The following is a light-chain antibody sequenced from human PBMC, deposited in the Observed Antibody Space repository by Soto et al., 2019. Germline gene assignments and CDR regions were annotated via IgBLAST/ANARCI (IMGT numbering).Light chain of an antibody. CDR3: QQYGSSGT. V-gene: IGKV3-20*01. CDR2: GAS. Sequence: EIVLTQSPGTLSLSPGERATRSCRASQSVRSNFLAWYQQKPGQAPRLLIYGASNRATGIPDRFSGSGSGTDFTLTISRLEPEDFAVYYCQQYGSSGTFGQGTKVDIK. J-gene: IGKJ1*01. CDR1: QSVRSNF.